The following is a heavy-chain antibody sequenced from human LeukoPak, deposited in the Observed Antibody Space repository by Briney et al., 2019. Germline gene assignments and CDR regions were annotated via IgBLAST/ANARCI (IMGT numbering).Heavy chain of an antibody. J-gene: IGHJ4*02. V-gene: IGHV3-53*01. Sequence: PGGSLRLSCAASGFTVSSNYMSWVRQAPGKGLEWVSVIYSGGSTYYADSVKGRFTISRDNSKNTLYLQMNSLRAEDTAVYYCAREYSGSYYAYWGQGTLVTVSS. CDR2: IYSGGST. D-gene: IGHD1-26*01. CDR3: AREYSGSYYAY. CDR1: GFTVSSNY.